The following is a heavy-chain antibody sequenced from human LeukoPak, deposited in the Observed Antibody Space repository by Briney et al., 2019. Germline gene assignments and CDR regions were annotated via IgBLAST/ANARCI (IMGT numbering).Heavy chain of an antibody. D-gene: IGHD6-19*01. J-gene: IGHJ6*03. CDR2: IYTSGST. CDR3: ARGRIAVYYYYYYMDV. V-gene: IGHV4-4*07. Sequence: SETLSLTCTVSGGSMSSYYWSWIRQPAGKGLEWIGRIYTSGSTNYNPSLKSRVTISVDTSKNQFSLKLSSVTAADTAVYYCARGRIAVYYYYYYMDVWGKGTTVTVSS. CDR1: GGSMSSYY.